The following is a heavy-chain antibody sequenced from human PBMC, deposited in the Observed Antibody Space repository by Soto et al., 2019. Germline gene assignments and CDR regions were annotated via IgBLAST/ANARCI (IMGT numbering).Heavy chain of an antibody. V-gene: IGHV4-59*02. J-gene: IGHJ4*02. CDR1: GGSVSNYY. D-gene: IGHD2-15*01. Sequence: PSETLSLTYTVSGGSVSNYYWSWIRQPPGKGLEWIGYMYHSGSSNYNPSLKRRVTISVDTSKNQVSLEVTSVIAADTAVYYCARDRVVETNYGFFDHWGQGILVTVSS. CDR2: MYHSGSS. CDR3: ARDRVVETNYGFFDH.